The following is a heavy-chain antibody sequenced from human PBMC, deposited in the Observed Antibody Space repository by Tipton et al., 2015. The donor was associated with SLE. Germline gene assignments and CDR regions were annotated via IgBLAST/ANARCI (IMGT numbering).Heavy chain of an antibody. CDR1: GFSFSSNG. Sequence: SLRLSCVASGFSFSSNGMHWVRQAPGKGLEWVAFIRFDGSNKYYADSVKGRFTSSRDNAKNTLYLQMNSLRAEDTAVYYCAKGGSYYDYWGQGALVTVSS. J-gene: IGHJ4*02. D-gene: IGHD3-16*01. CDR3: AKGGSYYDY. V-gene: IGHV3-30*02. CDR2: IRFDGSNK.